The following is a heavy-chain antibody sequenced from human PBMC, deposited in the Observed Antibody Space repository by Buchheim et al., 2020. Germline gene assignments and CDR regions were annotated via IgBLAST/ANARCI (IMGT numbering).Heavy chain of an antibody. CDR2: IYPADSDT. J-gene: IGHJ6*02. Sequence: EVQLVQSGAEVKKPGESLKISCKGSGYSFTSYWIGWVRQMPGQGLEWMGLIYPADSDTRNSQSFQGQVTISVEQSISPAYPQWNSLKASDTAMYYCARGWIYYGSGSSRRGMDVWGQGTT. V-gene: IGHV5-51*01. CDR1: GYSFTSYW. D-gene: IGHD3-10*01. CDR3: ARGWIYYGSGSSRRGMDV.